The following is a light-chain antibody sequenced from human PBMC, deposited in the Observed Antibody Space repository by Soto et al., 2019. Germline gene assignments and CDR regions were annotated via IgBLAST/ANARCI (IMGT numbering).Light chain of an antibody. Sequence: NFMLTQPHSVSESPGKTVTISCTRSSGSIASNYVQWYQQRPGSAPTTVIYEDNQRPSGVPDRFSGSIDSSSNSTSLTISGLKTEDEADYYCQSYDSGSPHVVFGGGTKLTVL. V-gene: IGLV6-57*03. J-gene: IGLJ2*01. CDR2: EDN. CDR3: QSYDSGSPHVV. CDR1: SGSIASNY.